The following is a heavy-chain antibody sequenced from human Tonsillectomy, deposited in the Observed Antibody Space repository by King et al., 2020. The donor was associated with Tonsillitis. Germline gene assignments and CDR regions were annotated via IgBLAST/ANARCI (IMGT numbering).Heavy chain of an antibody. J-gene: IGHJ6*03. CDR1: GFTFSSYA. V-gene: IGHV3-23*04. CDR3: AKDITGYSYGHAEYYYMDV. CDR2: ISGSGGST. D-gene: IGHD5-18*01. Sequence: VQLVESGGGLVQPGGSLRLSCAASGFTFSSYAMSWVRQAPGKGLEWVSAISGSGGSTYYADSVKGRFTISRDNSKNTLYLQMNSLRAEDTAVYYCAKDITGYSYGHAEYYYMDVWGKGTTVTVSS.